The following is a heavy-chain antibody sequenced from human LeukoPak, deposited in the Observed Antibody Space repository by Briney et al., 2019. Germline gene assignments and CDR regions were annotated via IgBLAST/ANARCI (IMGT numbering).Heavy chain of an antibody. CDR2: ISTSSTTI. CDR1: GFTFDDYA. J-gene: IGHJ4*02. Sequence: PGRSLRLSCAASGFTFDDYAMHWVRQAPGKGLEWVSYISTSSTTIYYADSVKGRFTISRDNARNSLYLQMNSLRAEDTAVYYCARGPYTNGHYFDYWGQGTLATVSS. V-gene: IGHV3-48*03. D-gene: IGHD6-19*01. CDR3: ARGPYTNGHYFDY.